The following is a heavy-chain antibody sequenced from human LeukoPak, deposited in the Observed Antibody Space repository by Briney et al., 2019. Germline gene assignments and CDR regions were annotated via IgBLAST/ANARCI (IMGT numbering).Heavy chain of an antibody. J-gene: IGHJ3*02. CDR1: GGTFSSYA. V-gene: IGHV1-69*05. CDR2: IIPIFGTA. Sequence: GASVKVSCKASGGTFSSYAISWVRQAPGQGLEWMGGIIPIFGTANYAQKFQGRVTITTDESTSTAYMELSSLRSEDTAVYYCASDTAGNVNAFDIWGQGTMVTVSS. CDR3: ASDTAGNVNAFDI. D-gene: IGHD6-13*01.